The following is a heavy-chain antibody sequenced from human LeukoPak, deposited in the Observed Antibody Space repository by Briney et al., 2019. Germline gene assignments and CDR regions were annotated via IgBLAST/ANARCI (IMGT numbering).Heavy chain of an antibody. CDR1: GFTFSHYC. Sequence: PGGTVRLSCGASGFTFSHYCMTWVRQAPGKGLEWVANMKEDGSQETYVDSVKGRFTISRDNAKNSLYLQMNNVRAEDTAVYYCARYSNKHDCWGQGTLVTVSS. D-gene: IGHD2-15*01. J-gene: IGHJ4*02. CDR2: MKEDGSQE. CDR3: ARYSNKHDC. V-gene: IGHV3-7*01.